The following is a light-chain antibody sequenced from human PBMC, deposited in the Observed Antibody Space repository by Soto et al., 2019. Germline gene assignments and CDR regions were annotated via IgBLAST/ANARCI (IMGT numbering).Light chain of an antibody. Sequence: QPVLTQSPSASASLGASGKLTCTLSSGHSSYAIAWHQQQPEKGPRYLMKLNSDGSHSKGDGIPDRFSGSSSVAERYLTISSLQSEDEADYYCQTWGSGTVVFGGGTKLTVL. J-gene: IGLJ2*01. CDR2: LNSDGSH. CDR1: SGHSSYA. V-gene: IGLV4-69*01. CDR3: QTWGSGTVV.